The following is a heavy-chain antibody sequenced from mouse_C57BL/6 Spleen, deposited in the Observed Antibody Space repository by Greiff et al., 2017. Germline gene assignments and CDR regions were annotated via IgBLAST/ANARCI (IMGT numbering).Heavy chain of an antibody. V-gene: IGHV1-26*01. D-gene: IGHD4-1*01. CDR3: ARGGVTGGSAGFAY. Sequence: EVQLQQSGPELVKPGASVKISCKASGYTFTDYYMNWVKQSHGKSLEWIGDINPNNGGTSYNEKFKGKATLTVDTSSSTAYMELRSLTSEDSAVYCCARGGVTGGSAGFAYWGQGTLVTVSA. CDR1: GYTFTDYY. CDR2: INPNNGGT. J-gene: IGHJ3*01.